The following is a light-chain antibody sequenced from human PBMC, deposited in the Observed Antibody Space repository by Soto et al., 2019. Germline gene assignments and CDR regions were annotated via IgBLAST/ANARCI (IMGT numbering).Light chain of an antibody. J-gene: IGLJ3*02. Sequence: QSVLTQPPSVSAAPGQTVTISCSGSSSNIGNNYVSWYQQLPGTAPKLLIYENNKRPSGIPDRFSGSKSGTSATLGITGLQTGDEADYYCGTWDSSLSAGVFCGGTKVTVL. CDR2: ENN. CDR1: SSNIGNNY. CDR3: GTWDSSLSAGV. V-gene: IGLV1-51*02.